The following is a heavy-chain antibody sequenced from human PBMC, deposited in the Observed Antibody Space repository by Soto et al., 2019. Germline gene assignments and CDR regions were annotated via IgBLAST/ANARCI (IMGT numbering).Heavy chain of an antibody. Sequence: SVKVSFKASGYTFTSSAISWVRQAPGQGLEWMGWISPYNGNTHFAQNFQGRVTMATDTSTSTAYMELRSLISDDTAVYYCARDPQFSGSLSGGGDAFDIWGQGTMVTVSS. CDR3: ARDPQFSGSLSGGGDAFDI. V-gene: IGHV1-18*01. J-gene: IGHJ3*02. D-gene: IGHD1-26*01. CDR2: ISPYNGNT. CDR1: GYTFTSSA.